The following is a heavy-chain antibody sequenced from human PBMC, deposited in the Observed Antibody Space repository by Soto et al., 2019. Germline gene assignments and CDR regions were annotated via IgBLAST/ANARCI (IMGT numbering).Heavy chain of an antibody. V-gene: IGHV4-59*01. CDR2: IYYSGNT. D-gene: IGHD2-21*02. CDR1: GGSISNYY. J-gene: IGHJ4*02. CDR3: ARQSTAWPNFDS. Sequence: SETLSLTCTVSGGSISNYYWSWIRQPPGKGLEWIGYIYYSGNTNCNPSLKGRVTISVDTSKKQFSLKVSAVTAADTAVYYCARQSTAWPNFDSWGQGTLVTVSS.